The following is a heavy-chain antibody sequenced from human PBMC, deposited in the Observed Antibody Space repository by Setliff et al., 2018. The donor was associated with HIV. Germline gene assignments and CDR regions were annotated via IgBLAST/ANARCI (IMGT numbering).Heavy chain of an antibody. Sequence: VKVSCKASGGTFSNYAFSWVRLAPGQGLEWTGGIIPVFDTTNYEKKFRDRVTITADESTSTVYLELISLRSEDTAVYYCAVGDYVWGSYRLDFWGQGTLVTVSS. V-gene: IGHV1-69*13. CDR3: AVGDYVWGSYRLDF. CDR2: IIPVFDTT. J-gene: IGHJ4*02. CDR1: GGTFSNYA. D-gene: IGHD3-16*02.